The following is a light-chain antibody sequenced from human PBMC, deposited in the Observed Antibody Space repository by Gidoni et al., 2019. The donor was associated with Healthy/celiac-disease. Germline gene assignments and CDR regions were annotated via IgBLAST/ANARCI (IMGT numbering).Light chain of an antibody. CDR2: KDS. CDR3: QSADSSGTYWV. CDR1: ALPQQY. J-gene: IGLJ3*02. Sequence: SYELTQPPSVSVSPGQTARITCSGDALPQQYAYWYQQKPGQAPVLVIYKDSERTPGILERFSGSSSGITVTLTISGVQAEDEADYYCQSADSSGTYWVFGGGTKLTVL. V-gene: IGLV3-25*03.